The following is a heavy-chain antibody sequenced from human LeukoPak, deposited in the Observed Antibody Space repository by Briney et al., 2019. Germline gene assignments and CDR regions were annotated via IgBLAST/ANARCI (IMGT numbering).Heavy chain of an antibody. CDR3: AKFVLVHRKTFYDSSGPDY. CDR1: GFTFSSYA. CDR2: ISGSGGST. J-gene: IGHJ4*02. V-gene: IGHV3-23*01. D-gene: IGHD3-22*01. Sequence: QTGGSLRLSCAASGFTFSSYAMSWVRQAPGKGLEWVSAISGSGGSTYYADSVKGRFTISRDNSKNTLYLQMNSLRAEDTAVYYCAKFVLVHRKTFYDSSGPDYWGQGTLVTVSS.